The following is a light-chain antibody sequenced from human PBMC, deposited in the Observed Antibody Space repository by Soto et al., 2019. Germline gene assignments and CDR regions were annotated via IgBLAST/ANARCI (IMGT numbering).Light chain of an antibody. CDR2: DVS. CDR3: SSYTGSSTYV. V-gene: IGLV2-14*03. Sequence: QCVLTQPAPVSGSPGQSITISFTGNSSDVGGYNYVSWYQQHPGKAPKLMIYDVSNRPSGVSNRFSGSKSGNTASLTISGLQTEDESDYYCSSYTGSSTYVFGTGTKVTVL. J-gene: IGLJ1*01. CDR1: SSDVGGYNY.